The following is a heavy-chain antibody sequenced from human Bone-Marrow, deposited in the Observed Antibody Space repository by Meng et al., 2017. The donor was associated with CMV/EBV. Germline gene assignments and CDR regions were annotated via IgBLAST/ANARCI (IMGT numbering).Heavy chain of an antibody. D-gene: IGHD6-19*01. J-gene: IGHJ5*02. V-gene: IGHV3-21*04. Sequence: GESLKISCAASGFTFSSYSMNWVRQAPGKGLEWVSSISSSSSYIYYADSVKGRFTISRDNAKNSLYLQMNSLRAEDTALYYCAKGHVGQWLVDWFDPWGQGTLVTVSS. CDR1: GFTFSSYS. CDR3: AKGHVGQWLVDWFDP. CDR2: ISSSSSYI.